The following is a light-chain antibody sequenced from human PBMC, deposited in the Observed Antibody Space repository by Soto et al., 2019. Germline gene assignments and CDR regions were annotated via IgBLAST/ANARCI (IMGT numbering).Light chain of an antibody. CDR3: QQYGGSPRT. J-gene: IGKJ1*01. V-gene: IGKV3-20*01. CDR2: DAS. CDR1: QSVSSGY. Sequence: EIVLTQYPGTLSLSPGERGTLSCRASQSVSSGYLAWYQQKPFQAPRLLIYDASSRATGIPDRFSGSGSGTDFTLTISRLESEDFAVYYCQQYGGSPRTFGQGTKVEIK.